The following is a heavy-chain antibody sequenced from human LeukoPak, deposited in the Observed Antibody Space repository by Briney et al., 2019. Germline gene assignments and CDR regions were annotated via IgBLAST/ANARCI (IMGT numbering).Heavy chain of an antibody. V-gene: IGHV1-2*02. CDR2: VKPSNGET. Sequence: ASVKVSCKASGYAFTDYYIHWVRQAPGQGPEWMGWVKPSNGETNLAQKFQGRVTVTRDTSTNSAYIDLNSLRSDDTAVYYCARGRSSEDSGGYCHFDNWGQGTLVTVSS. D-gene: IGHD3-22*01. J-gene: IGHJ4*02. CDR3: ARGRSSEDSGGYCHFDN. CDR1: GYAFTDYY.